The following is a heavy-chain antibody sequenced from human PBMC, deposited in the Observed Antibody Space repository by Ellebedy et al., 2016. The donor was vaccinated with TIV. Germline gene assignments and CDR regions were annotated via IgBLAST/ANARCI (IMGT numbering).Heavy chain of an antibody. D-gene: IGHD5-12*01. Sequence: SETLSLXXTVSGGSITSSSYYWTWFRQPPGKGLEWIGSIYYSGSTYYNPSLRSRVTISVDTSKNQFSLKLSSVTAADTAVYYCARRALSGYSPDYWGQGTLVTVSS. CDR2: IYYSGST. CDR1: GGSITSSSYY. V-gene: IGHV4-39*01. CDR3: ARRALSGYSPDY. J-gene: IGHJ4*02.